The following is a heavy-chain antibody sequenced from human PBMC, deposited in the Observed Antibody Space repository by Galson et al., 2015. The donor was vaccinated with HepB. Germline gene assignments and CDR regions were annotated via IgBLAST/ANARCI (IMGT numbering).Heavy chain of an antibody. V-gene: IGHV3-33*01. CDR3: AREQGPIAFDI. CDR1: GFTFSSYG. J-gene: IGHJ3*02. Sequence: SLRLSCAASGFTFSSYGMHWVRQAPGKGLEWVAVIWYDGSNKYYADSVKGRFTISRDNSKNTLYLQMNSLRAEDTAVYYCAREQGPIAFDIWSQGTMVTVSS. CDR2: IWYDGSNK.